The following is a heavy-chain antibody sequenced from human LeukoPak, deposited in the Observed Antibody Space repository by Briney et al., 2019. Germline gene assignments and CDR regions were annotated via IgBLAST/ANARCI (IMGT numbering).Heavy chain of an antibody. CDR1: GFTFSDYY. D-gene: IGHD6-13*01. V-gene: IGHV3-11*01. CDR3: ARPKYSSSWQIFDY. Sequence: GGSLRLSCAASGFTFSDYYMSWIRQAPGKALEWVSYISSSGNTIYYADSVKGRFTISRDNAKNSLYLQMNSLRAEDTAVYYCARPKYSSSWQIFDYWGQGTLVTASS. J-gene: IGHJ4*02. CDR2: ISSSGNTI.